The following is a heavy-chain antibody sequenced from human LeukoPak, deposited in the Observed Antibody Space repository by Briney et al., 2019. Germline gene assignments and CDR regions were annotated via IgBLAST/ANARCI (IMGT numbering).Heavy chain of an antibody. V-gene: IGHV4-34*01. CDR3: ARLPDYDFWSGPPYMDV. Sequence: GSLRLSCAASGLTFSSYSMNWVRQAPGKGLEWIGEINHSGSTNYNPSLKSRVTISVDTSKNQFSLKLSSVTAADTAVYYCARLPDYDFWSGPPYMDVWGKGTTVTVSS. J-gene: IGHJ6*03. D-gene: IGHD3-3*01. CDR2: INHSGST. CDR1: GLTFSSYS.